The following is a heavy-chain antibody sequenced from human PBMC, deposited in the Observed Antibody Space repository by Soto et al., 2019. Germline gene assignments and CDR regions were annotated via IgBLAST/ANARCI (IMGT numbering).Heavy chain of an antibody. Sequence: QITLKESGPTLVRPTQPLTLTCAFSGFSLSTSGLGVGWIRQPPGKALEWLALIYWNDDKRYSPSLNARLTITKDTSKNQVVLTMTNMDPVDTATYYCAHRPSGWYLFDYWGQGTLVTVSS. V-gene: IGHV2-5*01. CDR1: GFSLSTSGLG. CDR3: AHRPSGWYLFDY. J-gene: IGHJ4*02. CDR2: IYWNDDK. D-gene: IGHD6-19*01.